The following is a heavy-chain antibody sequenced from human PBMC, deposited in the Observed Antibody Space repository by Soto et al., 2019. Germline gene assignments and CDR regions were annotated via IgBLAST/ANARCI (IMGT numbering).Heavy chain of an antibody. J-gene: IGHJ4*02. CDR1: GDSITSGESY. V-gene: IGHV4-30-4*01. CDR2: IYYSGST. D-gene: IGHD2-21*02. CDR3: ARPRVVTATVNGYYFDY. Sequence: PSETLSLTCTVSGDSITSGESYWSWIRQPPGKGQERIGYIYYSGSTYYNPSLKSRVNISVDTSKNQFSLKLSSVTAADTAVYYCARPRVVTATVNGYYFDYWGQGTLVTVSS.